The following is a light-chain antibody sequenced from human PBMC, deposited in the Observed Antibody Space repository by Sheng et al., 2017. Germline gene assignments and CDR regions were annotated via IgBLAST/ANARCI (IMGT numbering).Light chain of an antibody. Sequence: IRITQSPSSLSASTGDRVTITCRASQGISSYLAWYQQKPGKAPKLLIYDASNLETGVPSRFSGSGSGTDFTFTISSLQPEDIATYYCQQYDNPALTFGGGTKVEIK. CDR1: QGISSY. J-gene: IGKJ4*01. V-gene: IGKV1-33*01. CDR3: QQYDNPALT. CDR2: DAS.